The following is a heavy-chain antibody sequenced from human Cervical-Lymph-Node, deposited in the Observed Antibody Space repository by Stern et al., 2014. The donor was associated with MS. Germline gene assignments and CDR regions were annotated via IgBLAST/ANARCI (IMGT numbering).Heavy chain of an antibody. Sequence: EVHLVESGGGLVQPGGSLRLSCAASGFTFSTYWMHWVRQAPGKGLVLVSRINSDESSTTYADSVKGRFSISRDNDKNTLYLQMNSLRAEDTAVYYCARGVMVAATYAYDIWGQGTMVTISS. D-gene: IGHD2-15*01. CDR2: INSDESST. CDR3: ARGVMVAATYAYDI. J-gene: IGHJ3*02. CDR1: GFTFSTYW. V-gene: IGHV3-74*02.